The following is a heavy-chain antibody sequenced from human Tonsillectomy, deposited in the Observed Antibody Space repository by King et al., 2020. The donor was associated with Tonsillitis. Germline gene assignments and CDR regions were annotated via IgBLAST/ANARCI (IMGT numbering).Heavy chain of an antibody. CDR1: GYSFTSYW. CDR3: ARGGNQRFFDY. V-gene: IGHV5-51*03. CDR2: IYPGDSHT. J-gene: IGHJ4*02. Sequence: QLVQSGAEVREPGESLKISCKGSGYSFTSYWIVWVRQMPGKGLEWMGSIYPGDSHTRYSPSFQGQVTISADRSITTAYLQWSSLKASDTAMCYCARGGNQRFFDYWGQGTLVTVSS. D-gene: IGHD2-2*01.